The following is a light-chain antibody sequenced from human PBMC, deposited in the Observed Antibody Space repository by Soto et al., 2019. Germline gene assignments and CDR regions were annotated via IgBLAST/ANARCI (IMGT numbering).Light chain of an antibody. V-gene: IGLV1-40*01. Sequence: QLVLTQPPSVSGAPGQRVTISCTGSSSNIGAGYDVHWYQQLPGTAPKLLIYAHNNRPSGVPDRFSGSKSGTSASLAITGLQAEDEADYYCQSYDSSLSGFYVFGTGTKVTVL. CDR3: QSYDSSLSGFYV. CDR2: AHN. CDR1: SSNIGAGYD. J-gene: IGLJ1*01.